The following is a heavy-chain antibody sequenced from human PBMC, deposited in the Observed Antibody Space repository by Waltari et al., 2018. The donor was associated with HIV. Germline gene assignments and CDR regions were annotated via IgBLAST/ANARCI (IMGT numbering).Heavy chain of an antibody. V-gene: IGHV3-23*01. Sequence: EVQLLESGGGLVQPGGSLRLSCAASGFTFSSYAMRWVGQAPGKGLEWVSAISGSGGSTYYADSVKGRFTISRDNSKNTLYLQMNSLRAEDTAVYYCAKVEYSSSSGENWGQGTLVTVSS. CDR1: GFTFSSYA. J-gene: IGHJ4*02. CDR3: AKVEYSSSSGEN. CDR2: ISGSGGST. D-gene: IGHD6-6*01.